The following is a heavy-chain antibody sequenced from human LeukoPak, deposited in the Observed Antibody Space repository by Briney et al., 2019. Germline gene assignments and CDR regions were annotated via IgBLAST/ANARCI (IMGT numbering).Heavy chain of an antibody. CDR3: ARVGVRGGSGSYSPDY. V-gene: IGHV1-3*01. Sequence: ASVKVSCKASGYTFTSYAMHWVRQAPGQRLEWMGWINAGNGNTKYSQKFQGRVTITRDTSASTAYMELSSLRSEDTAVYYCARVGVRGGSGSYSPDYWGQGTLVTVSS. CDR2: INAGNGNT. CDR1: GYTFTSYA. D-gene: IGHD3-10*01. J-gene: IGHJ4*02.